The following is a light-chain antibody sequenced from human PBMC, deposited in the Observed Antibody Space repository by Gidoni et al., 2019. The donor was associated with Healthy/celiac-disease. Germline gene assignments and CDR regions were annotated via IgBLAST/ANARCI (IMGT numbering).Light chain of an antibody. J-gene: IGKJ4*01. CDR3: QQYVNLPLT. CDR2: DAS. V-gene: IGKV1-33*01. CDR1: QDVRHY. Sequence: IQITQSPSSLSASVGDRVTITCQASQDVRHYLNWYQQNPGKAPELLIYDASDLETGVPSRFMGSGSGTDFTFTISSLQPEDIATYYCQQYVNLPLTFGGGTKVEIK.